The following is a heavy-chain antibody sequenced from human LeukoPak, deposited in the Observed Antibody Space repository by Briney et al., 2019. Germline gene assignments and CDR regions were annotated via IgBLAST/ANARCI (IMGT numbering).Heavy chain of an antibody. D-gene: IGHD2-2*02. J-gene: IGHJ6*02. V-gene: IGHV1-2*02. CDR1: GYTFTGYY. Sequence: ASVKVSCKASGYTFTGYYMHWVRQAPGQGLEWMGWINPNSGGTNYAQKFQGRVTMTRDTSISTAYMELSKLRSDDTAVYYCASGRPHCSSTSCYIKDYYYGMDVWGQGTTVTVSS. CDR3: ASGRPHCSSTSCYIKDYYYGMDV. CDR2: INPNSGGT.